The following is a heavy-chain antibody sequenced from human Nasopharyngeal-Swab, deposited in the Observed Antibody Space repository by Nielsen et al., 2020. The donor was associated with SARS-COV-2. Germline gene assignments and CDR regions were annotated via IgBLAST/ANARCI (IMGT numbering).Heavy chain of an antibody. J-gene: IGHJ4*02. CDR3: ARSKRSIGYCSSTSCYDVDYFGY. V-gene: IGHV3-13*01. CDR2: IGTAGDT. Sequence: GESLKISCAASGFTFSSYDMHWVRQATGKGLEWVSAIGTAGDTYYPGSVKGRFTISRENAKNSLYLQMNSLRAGDTAVYYCARSKRSIGYCSSTSCYDVDYFGYWGQGTLVTVSS. D-gene: IGHD2-2*01. CDR1: GFTFSSYD.